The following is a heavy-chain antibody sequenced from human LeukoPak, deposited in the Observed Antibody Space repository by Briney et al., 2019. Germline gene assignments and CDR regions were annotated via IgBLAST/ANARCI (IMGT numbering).Heavy chain of an antibody. CDR2: IYTSGST. CDR3: ARNTVRGVISYYYYYGMDV. V-gene: IGHV4-4*07. CDR1: GGSISSYY. D-gene: IGHD3-10*01. J-gene: IGHJ6*02. Sequence: PSETLSLTCTVSGGSISSYYWSWIRQPAGKGLGWIGRIYTSGSTNYNPSLKSRVTMSVDTSKNQFSLKLSSVTAADTGVYYCARNTVRGVISYYYYYGMDVWGQGTTVTVSS.